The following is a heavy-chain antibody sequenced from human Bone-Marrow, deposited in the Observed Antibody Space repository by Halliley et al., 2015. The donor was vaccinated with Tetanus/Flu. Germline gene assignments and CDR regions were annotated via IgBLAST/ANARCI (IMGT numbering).Heavy chain of an antibody. CDR2: INAGNGDT. D-gene: IGHD1-7*01. V-gene: IGHV1-3*01. Sequence: QVQLVQSGAEVKKPGASVKVSCRASGYTFTSYSMYWVRQAPGQRLEWMGWINAGNGDTKVSQKFQGRVTLTGDTSASTAYMELSSLRSEDTAVYYCARGYRLELLGDFDLWGQGTLVTVSS. J-gene: IGHJ4*02. CDR1: GYTFTSYS. CDR3: ARGYRLELLGDFDL.